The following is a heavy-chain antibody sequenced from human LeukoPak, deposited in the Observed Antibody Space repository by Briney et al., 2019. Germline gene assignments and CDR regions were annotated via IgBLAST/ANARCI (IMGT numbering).Heavy chain of an antibody. D-gene: IGHD1-1*01. V-gene: IGHV5-10-1*01. CDR2: IDPSDSYT. CDR3: ARRTTGTTFSDY. J-gene: IGHJ4*02. Sequence: PGESLQISCKGSGYRFTSYWIRWVRQMPGKGLEWMGRIDPSDSYTNYSPSFQGHVTISADKSISTAYLQWSSLKASDTAMYYCARRTTGTTFSDYWGQGTLVTVSS. CDR1: GYRFTSYW.